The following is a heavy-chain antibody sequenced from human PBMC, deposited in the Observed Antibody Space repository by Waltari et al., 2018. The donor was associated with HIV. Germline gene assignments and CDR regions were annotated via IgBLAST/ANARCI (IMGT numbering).Heavy chain of an antibody. CDR1: GHTFTGSY. J-gene: IGHJ6*02. Sequence: QVQLVQSGAEVKKPGASVKVSCKASGHTFTGSYMHWVRPAPGQGLEWMGRINPNSGGTNYAQQFQGRVTMTRDTSISTAYMELSRLRSDDTAVYYCAREGARMTTMIYYYYGMDVWGQGTTVTVSS. D-gene: IGHD4-4*01. V-gene: IGHV1-2*06. CDR3: AREGARMTTMIYYYYGMDV. CDR2: INPNSGGT.